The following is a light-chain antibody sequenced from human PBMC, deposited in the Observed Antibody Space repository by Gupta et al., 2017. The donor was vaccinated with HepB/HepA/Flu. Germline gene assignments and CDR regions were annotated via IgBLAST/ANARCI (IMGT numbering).Light chain of an antibody. CDR1: SSNIGAEYD. Sequence: QSVLTQPPSVSGAPGQRVTISCTGSSSNIGAEYDVHWYQHLPGTAPKLLIYGNNYRPSGVPDRCSGSKAGNSASLAXTXLQAEDXADYDCQSYDSSLSVGFGGGNKLTVL. V-gene: IGLV1-40*01. CDR3: QSYDSSLSVG. J-gene: IGLJ2*01. CDR2: GNN.